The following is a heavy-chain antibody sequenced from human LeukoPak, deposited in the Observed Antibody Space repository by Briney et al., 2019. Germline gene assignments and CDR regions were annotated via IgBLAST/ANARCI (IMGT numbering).Heavy chain of an antibody. CDR3: ARLYNWNYGLDY. CDR1: GGSISSYY. J-gene: IGHJ4*02. V-gene: IGHV4-59*01. Sequence: KPSETLSLTCTVSGGSISSYYWSWIRQPPGKGLEWIGYIYYSGSTNYNPSLKSRVTISVDTSKNQFSLKLSSVTAADTAVYYCARLYNWNYGLDYWGQGTLVTVSS. CDR2: IYYSGST. D-gene: IGHD1-7*01.